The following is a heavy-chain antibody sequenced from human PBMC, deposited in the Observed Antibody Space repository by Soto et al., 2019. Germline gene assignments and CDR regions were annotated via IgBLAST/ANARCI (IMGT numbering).Heavy chain of an antibody. CDR3: AKDGGFMDV. V-gene: IGHV3-30*18. CDR2: ISYDGSNK. Sequence: QVQLVESGGGVVQPGRSLRLSCAASGFTFSSYGMHWVRQAPGKGLEWVAVISYDGSNKYYADSVKGRFTISRDNSKNTLYLQMNCLRAEDTAVYYCAKDGGFMDVWGQGTTVTVSS. J-gene: IGHJ6*02. CDR1: GFTFSSYG. D-gene: IGHD3-16*01.